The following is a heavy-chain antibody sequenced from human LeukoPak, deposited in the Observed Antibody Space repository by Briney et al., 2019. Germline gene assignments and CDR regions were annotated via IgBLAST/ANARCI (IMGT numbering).Heavy chain of an antibody. CDR3: AKDLFLFFGDT. CDR1: GFTFTSYP. D-gene: IGHD3/OR15-3a*01. CDR2: IASDGVMA. J-gene: IGHJ5*02. Sequence: GGSLRLSCAASGFTFTSYPMNWVRQAPGKGLEWVATIASDGVMAYYADSLKGRFVISRDNSQQTIYLQMNSLRADDTAVYYCAKDLFLFFGDTRGQGTLVTVSS. V-gene: IGHV3-23*01.